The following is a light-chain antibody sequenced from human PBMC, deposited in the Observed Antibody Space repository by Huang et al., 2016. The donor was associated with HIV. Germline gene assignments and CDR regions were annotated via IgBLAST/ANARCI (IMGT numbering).Light chain of an antibody. V-gene: IGKV1-5*03. CDR1: QSIGTW. J-gene: IGKJ2*03. Sequence: DIQMTQSPSTLSASVGDRVTITCRASQSIGTWLAWYQQIPGKAPKLLIYKASSLESGVPSRFSGSGSGTEFTLTINSLQPGDFATYYCQQSNSYPYSFGQGTKLEIK. CDR3: QQSNSYPYS. CDR2: KAS.